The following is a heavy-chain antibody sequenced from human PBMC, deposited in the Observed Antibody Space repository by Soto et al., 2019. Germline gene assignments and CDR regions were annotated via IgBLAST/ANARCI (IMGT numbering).Heavy chain of an antibody. J-gene: IGHJ4*02. Sequence: QVQLQESGPGLVKPSQTLSPTSTVSSGSISSGDYYWSWIRQPPGKGLAWIGYIYYTGGTYYNPSIKSRVTISVDASKNQCSLRLSSVTVADTAVYCCARGVWDTSGYYPYDFDYWGQGTLVPVS. D-gene: IGHD3-22*01. CDR1: SGSISSGDYY. V-gene: IGHV4-30-4*01. CDR3: ARGVWDTSGYYPYDFDY. CDR2: IYYTGGT.